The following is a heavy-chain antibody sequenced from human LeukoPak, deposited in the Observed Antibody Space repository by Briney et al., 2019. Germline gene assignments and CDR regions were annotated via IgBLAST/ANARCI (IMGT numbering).Heavy chain of an antibody. CDR2: ISGSGGST. D-gene: IGHD3-10*01. V-gene: IGHV3-23*01. J-gene: IGHJ4*02. CDR1: GFTFSSYA. Sequence: GGSLRLSCAASGFTFSSYAMSWVRQAPGKGLEWVSAISGSGGSTYYADSVKGRFTISRDNSKNTLYLQMNSLSAEDTAVYYCAMPPPRVRGVPNWGQGTLVTVSS. CDR3: AMPPPRVRGVPN.